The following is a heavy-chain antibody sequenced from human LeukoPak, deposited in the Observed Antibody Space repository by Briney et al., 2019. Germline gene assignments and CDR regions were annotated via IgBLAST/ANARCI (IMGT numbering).Heavy chain of an antibody. CDR2: IKQDGSEK. Sequence: PGGSLRLSCAASGFTFSSYWMSWVRQAPGKGLEWVANIKQDGSEKYYVDSVKGRFTISRDNAKNSPYLQMNSLRAEDTAVYYCVMGIPYFDYWGQGTLVTVSS. CDR3: VMGIPYFDY. V-gene: IGHV3-7*01. J-gene: IGHJ4*02. D-gene: IGHD1-26*01. CDR1: GFTFSSYW.